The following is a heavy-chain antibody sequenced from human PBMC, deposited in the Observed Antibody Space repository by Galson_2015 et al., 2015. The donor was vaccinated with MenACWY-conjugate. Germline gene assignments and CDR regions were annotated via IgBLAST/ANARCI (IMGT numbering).Heavy chain of an antibody. CDR3: ARGNGSVSFPHYYVY. Sequence: SLRLSCAAAGFTFSIYCMNWVRQAPGKGLEWVSNISKDGSDKYYADSVKGRFTISRDNANNSLHLQLNSLRVEDTALCYCARGNGSVSFPHYYVYLCQGDMVAVSA. D-gene: IGHD6-19*01. V-gene: IGHV3-7*01. CDR1: GFTFSIYC. CDR2: ISKDGSDK. J-gene: IGHJ4*02.